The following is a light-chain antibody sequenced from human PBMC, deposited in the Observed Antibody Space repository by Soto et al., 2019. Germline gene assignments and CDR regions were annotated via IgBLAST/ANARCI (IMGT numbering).Light chain of an antibody. Sequence: AIQMTQSPSSLSASVGDTVTVTCRASQGIRDDLSWYQQRPGKAPRLLIFAASRLQSGIPSRFRGSGSGTDFTLTISSLQPEDFATYYCLQDYNYPLTFGGGTKVDIK. CDR1: QGIRDD. V-gene: IGKV1-6*01. J-gene: IGKJ4*01. CDR3: LQDYNYPLT. CDR2: AAS.